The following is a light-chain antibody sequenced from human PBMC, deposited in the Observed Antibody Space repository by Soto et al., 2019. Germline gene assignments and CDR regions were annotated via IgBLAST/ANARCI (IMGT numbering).Light chain of an antibody. CDR3: QQYGSSLT. J-gene: IGKJ4*01. CDR1: QSVSSSY. Sequence: EIVLTQSPGTLSLSPVEIATLSCRASQSVSSSYLAWYQQKPGQAPRLLIYGASSRATGIPDRFSGSGSGTDFTLNISRLEPEDFAVYYCQQYGSSLTVGGGTKV. CDR2: GAS. V-gene: IGKV3-20*01.